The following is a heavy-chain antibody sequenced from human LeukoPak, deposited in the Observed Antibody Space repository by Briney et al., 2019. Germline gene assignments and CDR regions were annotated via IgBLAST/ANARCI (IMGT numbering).Heavy chain of an antibody. CDR3: ARGGGLVSYYYYYYMDV. CDR1: GFTFSSYA. D-gene: IGHD3/OR15-3a*01. J-gene: IGHJ6*03. Sequence: PGGSLRLSCAASGFTFSSYAMHWVRQAPGKGLEWVAVISCDGSNKYYADSVKGRFTISRDNSKNTLYLQMNSLRAEDTAVYYCARGGGLVSYYYYYYMDVWGKGTTVTVSS. CDR2: ISCDGSNK. V-gene: IGHV3-30-3*01.